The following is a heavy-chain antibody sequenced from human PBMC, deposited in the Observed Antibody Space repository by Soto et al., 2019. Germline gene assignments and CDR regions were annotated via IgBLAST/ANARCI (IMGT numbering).Heavy chain of an antibody. V-gene: IGHV3-30*18. CDR3: AKEVWSGPMDV. CDR2: IYDGRNK. J-gene: IGHJ6*02. CDR1: GFTFSSYG. Sequence: QVQLVESGGGVVQPGRSLRLSCAASGFTFSSYGMHWVRQAPGNGLEWVAVIYDGRNKYYADSVKGRFTISRDNSKNTLYLQMNSLRAEDTAVYYCAKEVWSGPMDVWGQGNTVTVSS. D-gene: IGHD3-3*01.